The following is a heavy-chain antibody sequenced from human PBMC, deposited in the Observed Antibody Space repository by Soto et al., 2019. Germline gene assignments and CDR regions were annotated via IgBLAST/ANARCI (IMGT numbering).Heavy chain of an antibody. CDR2: DSYSGNT. CDR3: ARNGGSYSFDY. D-gene: IGHD1-26*01. Sequence: QVQLQESGPGLVKPSETLSLTCTVTGGSTSSYYWSWLRQSPGKGLEWIGYDSYSGNTDYNPSLKSRVTISVDTSKNQFSLKLSSATAADTAVYYCARNGGSYSFDYWGQGTLVTVSS. V-gene: IGHV4-59*08. CDR1: GGSTSSYY. J-gene: IGHJ4*02.